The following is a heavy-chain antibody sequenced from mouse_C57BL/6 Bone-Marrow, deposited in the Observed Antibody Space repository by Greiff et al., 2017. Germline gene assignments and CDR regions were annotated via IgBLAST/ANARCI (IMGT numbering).Heavy chain of an antibody. CDR2: IDPETGGT. J-gene: IGHJ2*01. Sequence: VQLQQSGAELVRPGASVTLSCKASGYTFTDYEMHWVKQTPVHGLEWIGAIDPETGGTAYNQKFKGKAILTADKSSSTAYMELHSLTSEDSAVYFCARGGTVALDYWGQGTTLTVSS. V-gene: IGHV1-15*01. D-gene: IGHD1-1*01. CDR3: ARGGTVALDY. CDR1: GYTFTDYE.